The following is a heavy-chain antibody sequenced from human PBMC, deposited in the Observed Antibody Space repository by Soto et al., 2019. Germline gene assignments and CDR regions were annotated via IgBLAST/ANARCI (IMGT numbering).Heavy chain of an antibody. CDR2: ISSNGGST. CDR3: ARDPDQPGPFEY. CDR1: GFTFSSYA. J-gene: IGHJ4*02. Sequence: PGGSLRLSCAASGFTFSSYAMHWVRQAPGKGLEYVSAISSNGGSTYYANSVKGRFTISRDNSKNTLFLQMNSLRVEDTAVYYCARDPDQPGPFEYWGQGTLVTVSS. V-gene: IGHV3-64*01.